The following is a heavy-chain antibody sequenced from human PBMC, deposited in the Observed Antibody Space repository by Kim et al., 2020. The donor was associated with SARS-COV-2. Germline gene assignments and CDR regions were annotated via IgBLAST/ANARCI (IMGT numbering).Heavy chain of an antibody. Sequence: GGSLRLSCAASGFTFSSYAMHWVRQAPGKGLEWVAVISYDGSNKYYADSVKGRFTISRDNSKNTLYLQMNSLRAEDTAVYYCARDRVLLWFGELSDWGQGTLVTVSS. CDR3: ARDRVLLWFGELSD. V-gene: IGHV3-30*04. D-gene: IGHD3-10*01. CDR1: GFTFSSYA. CDR2: ISYDGSNK. J-gene: IGHJ4*02.